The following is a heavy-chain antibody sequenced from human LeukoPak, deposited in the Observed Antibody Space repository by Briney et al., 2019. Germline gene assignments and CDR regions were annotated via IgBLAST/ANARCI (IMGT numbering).Heavy chain of an antibody. Sequence: RPSETLSLTCAVSGGSISSTSYYWGWIRQPPGRGLEWIGNIYYSGITYYNPSLKSRVTISLDTSKNQFSLKLSSVTAADTAVYYCARQSGPYHSGSGIDYWGQGTLVTVSS. D-gene: IGHD3-10*01. CDR1: GGSISSTSYY. CDR3: ARQSGPYHSGSGIDY. J-gene: IGHJ4*02. V-gene: IGHV4-39*01. CDR2: IYYSGIT.